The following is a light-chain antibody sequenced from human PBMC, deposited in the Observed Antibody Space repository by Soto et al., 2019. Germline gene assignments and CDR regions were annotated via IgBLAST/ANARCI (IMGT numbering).Light chain of an antibody. CDR1: SSDVGGYNY. V-gene: IGLV2-14*01. CDR2: EVV. J-gene: IGLJ7*01. CDR3: TSYTSSSPLV. Sequence: QSALTQPASVSGSPGQSITISCTGTSSDVGGYNYVSWYQHHPGKAPKLMIYEVVNRPSGVSNRFSGSKSGITASLTISGLQAEYEADYYCTSYTSSSPLVFGTGTQLTVL.